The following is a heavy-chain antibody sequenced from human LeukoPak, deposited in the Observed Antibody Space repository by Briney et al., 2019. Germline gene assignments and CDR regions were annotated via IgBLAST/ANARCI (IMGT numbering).Heavy chain of an antibody. CDR2: IIPIFGTA. V-gene: IGHV1-69*13. CDR3: ARDCSSTSCSPA. Sequence: GASVKVSCKASGGTFSSYAISWVRQAPGQGLEWRGGIIPIFGTANYAQKFQGRVTITADESTSTAYMELSSLRSEDTAVYYCARDCSSTSCSPAWGQGTLVTVSS. D-gene: IGHD2-2*01. CDR1: GGTFSSYA. J-gene: IGHJ5*02.